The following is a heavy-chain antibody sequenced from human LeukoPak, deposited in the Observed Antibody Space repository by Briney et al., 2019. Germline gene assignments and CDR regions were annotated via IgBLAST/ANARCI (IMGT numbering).Heavy chain of an antibody. CDR2: ISSNGGST. V-gene: IGHV3-64D*06. D-gene: IGHD2-2*01. J-gene: IGHJ3*02. CDR3: VKDIKYQLPHDASDI. Sequence: PGGSLRLSCSASGFTFSSYAMHWVRQAPGKGLEYVSAISSNGGSTYYADSVKGRFTISRDNSKNTLYLQMSSLRAEDTAVYYCVKDIKYQLPHDASDIWGQGTMVTVSS. CDR1: GFTFSSYA.